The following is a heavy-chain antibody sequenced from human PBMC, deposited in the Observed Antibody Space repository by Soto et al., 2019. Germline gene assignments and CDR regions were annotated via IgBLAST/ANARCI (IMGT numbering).Heavy chain of an antibody. Sequence: SETLSLTCTVSGGSISSYYWSWIRQPPGKGLEWIGYIYYSGSTNYNPSLKSRVTISVDTSKNQFSLKLSSVTAADTAVYYCARDVTTEAFDIWGQGTMVTVSS. D-gene: IGHD1-1*01. CDR3: ARDVTTEAFDI. J-gene: IGHJ3*02. V-gene: IGHV4-59*01. CDR2: IYYSGST. CDR1: GGSISSYY.